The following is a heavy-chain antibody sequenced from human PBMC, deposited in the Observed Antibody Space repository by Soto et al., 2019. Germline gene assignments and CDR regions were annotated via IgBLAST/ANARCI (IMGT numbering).Heavy chain of an antibody. CDR1: GYSFTSYW. CDR2: IDPSDSYT. Sequence: GESLKISCKGSGYSFTSYWISWVRQMPGKGLEWMGRIDPSDSYTNYSPSFQGHVTISADKSISTAYLQWSSLKASDTAMYYCARLGRSISWYEGMDVWGQGTTDTVSS. CDR3: ARLGRSISWYEGMDV. V-gene: IGHV5-10-1*01. J-gene: IGHJ6*02. D-gene: IGHD6-13*01.